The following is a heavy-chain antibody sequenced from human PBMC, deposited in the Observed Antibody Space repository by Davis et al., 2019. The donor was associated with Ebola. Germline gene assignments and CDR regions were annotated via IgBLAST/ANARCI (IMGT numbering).Heavy chain of an antibody. J-gene: IGHJ5*02. V-gene: IGHV4-39*07. CDR3: ATIIQGP. CDR1: GGSISSSSYY. Sequence: PGGSLRLSCTVSGGSISSSSYYWGWIRQPPGKGLEWIGSMYHNGMTFYNPSLKSRVTISLDTSMNQFSLKLSSVTAADTAVYYCATIIQGPWGQGTLVTVSS. CDR2: MYHNGMT.